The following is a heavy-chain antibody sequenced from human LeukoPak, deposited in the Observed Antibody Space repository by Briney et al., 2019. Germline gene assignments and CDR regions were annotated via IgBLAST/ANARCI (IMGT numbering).Heavy chain of an antibody. D-gene: IGHD6-19*01. CDR2: IKQDGSEK. J-gene: IGHJ3*02. CDR1: GFTFSTYW. V-gene: IGHV3-7*01. Sequence: GGSLRLSCAASGFTFSTYWMSWVRQAPGKGLEWVANIKQDGSEKYYVYSVKGRFTISRDNAKNSLYLQMNSLRAEDTAVYYCARVPFSSGRRGDAFDIWGQGTMVTVSS. CDR3: ARVPFSSGRRGDAFDI.